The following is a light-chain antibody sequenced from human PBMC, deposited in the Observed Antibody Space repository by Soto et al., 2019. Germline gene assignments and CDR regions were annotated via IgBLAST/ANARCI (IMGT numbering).Light chain of an antibody. J-gene: IGKJ4*01. Sequence: EIVLTQSPGTLSLSPGKRATLSCRSSQIVSSRYIAWYQQKPGQAPRLLIYDASTRATGIPDRFRGSGSGTDFNLTISILEPEDFSVYSCQQYDNLLTFGGGTKVEVK. V-gene: IGKV3-20*01. CDR3: QQYDNLLT. CDR2: DAS. CDR1: QIVSSRY.